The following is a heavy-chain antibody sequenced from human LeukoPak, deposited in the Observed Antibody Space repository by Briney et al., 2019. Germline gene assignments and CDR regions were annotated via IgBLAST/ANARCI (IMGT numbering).Heavy chain of an antibody. CDR3: AIYSTSFDY. V-gene: IGHV3-30-3*01. D-gene: IGHD6-13*01. Sequence: GGSLRLSCAASGFTVSNNYMSWVRQAPGKGLEWVAVISYDGSNKYYADSVKGRFTISRDNSKNTLYLQMNSLRAEDTAVYYCAIYSTSFDYWGQGTLVTVSS. CDR1: GFTVSNNY. CDR2: ISYDGSNK. J-gene: IGHJ4*02.